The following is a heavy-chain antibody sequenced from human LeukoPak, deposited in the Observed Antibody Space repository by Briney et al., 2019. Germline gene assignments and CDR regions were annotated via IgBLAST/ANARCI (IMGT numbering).Heavy chain of an antibody. CDR2: ISAYNGNT. CDR1: GYTFTSYG. J-gene: IGHJ4*02. D-gene: IGHD3-22*01. Sequence: ASVKVSCKASGYTFTSYGISWVRQAPGQGLEWMGWISAYNGNTNYAQKLQGRVTMTTDTSTSTAYMELRSLRSDDTAVYYCAQSYYDSSGYYGAFDYWGQGTLATVSS. CDR3: AQSYYDSSGYYGAFDY. V-gene: IGHV1-18*01.